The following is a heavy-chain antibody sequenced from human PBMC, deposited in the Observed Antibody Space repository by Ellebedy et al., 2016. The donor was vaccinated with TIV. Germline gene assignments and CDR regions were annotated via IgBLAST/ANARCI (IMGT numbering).Heavy chain of an antibody. CDR1: GYTFTRYY. Sequence: ASVKVSCKASGYTFTRYYMHWVRQAPGQGLEWMGIINPSSGSTSYAQNFQGRVTMTRDTSTSTVYMELSSLRSEDTAVYYCARDSLKGGSYYPHYWGQGTLVTVSS. CDR3: ARDSLKGGSYYPHY. D-gene: IGHD1-26*01. J-gene: IGHJ4*02. CDR2: INPSSGST. V-gene: IGHV1-46*01.